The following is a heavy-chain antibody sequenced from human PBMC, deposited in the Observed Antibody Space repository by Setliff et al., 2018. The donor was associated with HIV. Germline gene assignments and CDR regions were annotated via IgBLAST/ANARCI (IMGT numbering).Heavy chain of an antibody. CDR3: AKELSYCSGGNCYFDS. D-gene: IGHD2-15*01. CDR1: GGSFTSFA. Sequence: SVKVSCKASGGSFTSFAISWVRQAPGQGLEWMGGIMSILRIANYAQKFQGRVTITADKSTRTAYMELSSLRSEDTAVYYCAKELSYCSGGNCYFDSWGQGTLGTSPQ. CDR2: IMSILRIA. V-gene: IGHV1-69*10. J-gene: IGHJ4*02.